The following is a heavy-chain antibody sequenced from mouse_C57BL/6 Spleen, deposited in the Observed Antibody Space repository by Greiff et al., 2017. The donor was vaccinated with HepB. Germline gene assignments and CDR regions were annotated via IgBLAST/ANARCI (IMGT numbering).Heavy chain of an antibody. Sequence: VQLKESGPGLVKPSQSLSLTCSVTGYSITSGYYWNWIRQFPGNKLEWMGYISYDGSNNYNPSLKNRISITRDTSKNQFFLKLNSVTTEDTATYYCAREYSYGSSYAMDYWGQGTSVTVSS. J-gene: IGHJ4*01. CDR3: AREYSYGSSYAMDY. D-gene: IGHD1-1*01. CDR1: GYSITSGYY. CDR2: ISYDGSN. V-gene: IGHV3-6*01.